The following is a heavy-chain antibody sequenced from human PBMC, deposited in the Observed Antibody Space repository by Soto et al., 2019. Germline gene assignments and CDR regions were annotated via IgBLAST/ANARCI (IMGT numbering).Heavy chain of an antibody. D-gene: IGHD3-16*01. CDR2: INANSGST. CDR1: GYTFTSYA. J-gene: IGHJ4*02. V-gene: IGHV1-2*04. Sequence: ASVKVSCKASGYTFTSYAMHWVCQAPGQGLEWMGWINANSGSTKYAQKFQDWVTITRDTSISTAYMELSRLRSDDTAVYYCARGLITFGGRTYFDYWGQGTLVTVSS. CDR3: ARGLITFGGRTYFDY.